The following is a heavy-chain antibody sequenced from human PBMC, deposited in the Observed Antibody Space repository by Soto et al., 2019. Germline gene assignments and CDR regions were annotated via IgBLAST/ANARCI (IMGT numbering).Heavy chain of an antibody. D-gene: IGHD1-1*01. CDR2: VYPDDSNA. V-gene: IGHV5-51*01. CDR3: ARHTRITRGFDL. CDR1: GYIFTSNW. Sequence: EVQLVQSGAEVRKPGESLSISCEVSGYIFTSNWIAWLRQMPGQGLEWMGIVYPDDSNAKCNPSFQGQVTLSADKSMNTVFLHWSSLRASDTAMYFCARHTRITRGFDLWGRGTMVIVSA. J-gene: IGHJ3*01.